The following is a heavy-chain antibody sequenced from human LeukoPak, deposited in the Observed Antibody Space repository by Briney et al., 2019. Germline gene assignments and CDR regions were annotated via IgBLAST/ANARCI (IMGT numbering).Heavy chain of an antibody. V-gene: IGHV3-23*01. CDR3: AKGSGYSAYDHVGY. Sequence: GGSLRLSCAASGFTFNIYGMTWVRQSPGKGLEWVSGIGGGGGSTYYADSVKGRFIISRDNSKNTLYLQMNSLRVEDTAVYYCAKGSGYSAYDHVGYWGQGTLVTVSS. CDR1: GFTFNIYG. D-gene: IGHD5-12*01. CDR2: IGGGGGST. J-gene: IGHJ4*02.